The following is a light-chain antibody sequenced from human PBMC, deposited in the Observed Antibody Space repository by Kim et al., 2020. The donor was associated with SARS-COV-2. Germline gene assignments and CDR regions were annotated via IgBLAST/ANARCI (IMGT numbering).Light chain of an antibody. CDR3: GTWDSSLSSWI. J-gene: IGLJ2*01. CDR2: DNN. CDR1: SHNIGNNY. Sequence: GLKVTISCSGSSHNIGNNYVSWYQQLPRTAPNLLIYDNNERSSGIPDRFSGSKSGTSATLDITGLQTGDEGDYYCGTWDSSLSSWIFGGGTKVTVL. V-gene: IGLV1-51*01.